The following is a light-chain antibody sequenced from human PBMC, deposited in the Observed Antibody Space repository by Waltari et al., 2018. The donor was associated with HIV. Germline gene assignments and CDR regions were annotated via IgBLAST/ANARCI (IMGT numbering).Light chain of an antibody. CDR3: NSYAGSNNWV. V-gene: IGLV2-8*01. Sequence: QSALTQPPSASGSPGHSVTISCTGTSSDVRGSKHASWYQQHPGKAPKLILYEVNKRPSGVPDRFSGSKSANTASLTVSGLQADDEADYYCNSYAGSNNWVFGGGTKLTVL. J-gene: IGLJ3*02. CDR1: SSDVRGSKH. CDR2: EVN.